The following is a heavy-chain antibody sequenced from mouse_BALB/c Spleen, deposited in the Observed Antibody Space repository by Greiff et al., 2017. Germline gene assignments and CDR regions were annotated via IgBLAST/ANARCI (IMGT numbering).Heavy chain of an antibody. CDR1: GFSLTSYG. Sequence: QVQLKESGPGLVQPSQSLSITCTVSGFSLTSYGVHWVRQSPGKGLEWLGVIWSGGSTDYNAAFISRLSISKDNSKSQVFFKMNSLQADDTAIYYCASATVVATRAMDYWGQGTSVTVSS. V-gene: IGHV2-4-1*01. D-gene: IGHD1-1*01. J-gene: IGHJ4*01. CDR2: IWSGGST. CDR3: ASATVVATRAMDY.